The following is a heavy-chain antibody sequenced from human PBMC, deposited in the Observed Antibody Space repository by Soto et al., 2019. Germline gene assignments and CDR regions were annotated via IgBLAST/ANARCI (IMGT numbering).Heavy chain of an antibody. D-gene: IGHD3-10*01. CDR1: GFTFSSYA. CDR2: ISGSGGST. V-gene: IGHV3-23*01. CDR3: AKLLVWFGESPDAFDI. Sequence: GSLRLSCAASGFTFSSYAMSWVRQAPGKGLEWVSAISGSGGSTYYADSVKGRFTISRDNSKNTLYLQMNSLRAEDTAVYYCAKLLVWFGESPDAFDIWGQGTMVTVSS. J-gene: IGHJ3*02.